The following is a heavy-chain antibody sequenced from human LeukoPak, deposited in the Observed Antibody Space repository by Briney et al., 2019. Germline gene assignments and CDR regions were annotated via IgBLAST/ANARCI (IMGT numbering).Heavy chain of an antibody. CDR1: GYSFISYW. Sequence: GASLKISCKGSGYSFISYWIGWVRQMPGEGLEWMGIIYPGDSDTRYSPSFQGQVTISADKSISTAYLQWSSLKASDTAMYYCARPLIAAAVDAFDIWGQGTMVTVSS. CDR3: ARPLIAAAVDAFDI. J-gene: IGHJ3*02. V-gene: IGHV5-51*01. D-gene: IGHD6-13*01. CDR2: IYPGDSDT.